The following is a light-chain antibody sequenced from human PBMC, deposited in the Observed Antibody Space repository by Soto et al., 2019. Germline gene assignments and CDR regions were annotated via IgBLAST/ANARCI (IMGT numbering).Light chain of an antibody. J-gene: IGLJ3*02. CDR1: SSDVGAYNY. Sequence: QSALTQPPSASGSPAQSVTISCTGTSSDVGAYNYVSWYQQYPGKAPKLMIYEVTKRPSGVPDRFSGSKSGNTASLTVSGLQAEDEADYYCTSYVGNNIWVFGGGTKLTVL. CDR2: EVT. CDR3: TSYVGNNIWV. V-gene: IGLV2-8*01.